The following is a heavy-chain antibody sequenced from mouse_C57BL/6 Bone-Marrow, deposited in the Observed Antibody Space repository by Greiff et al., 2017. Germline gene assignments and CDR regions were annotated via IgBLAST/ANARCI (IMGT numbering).Heavy chain of an antibody. CDR3: ARAGYDYRWFAY. D-gene: IGHD2-4*01. Sequence: VQLQQPGAELVKPGASVKMSCKASGYTFTSYWITWVKQRPGQGLEWIGDIYPGSGSTNYNEKFKSKATLTVDTSSITAYMQLSSLTSEDSAVYYCARAGYDYRWFAYWGQGTLVTVSA. CDR2: IYPGSGST. V-gene: IGHV1-55*01. J-gene: IGHJ3*01. CDR1: GYTFTSYW.